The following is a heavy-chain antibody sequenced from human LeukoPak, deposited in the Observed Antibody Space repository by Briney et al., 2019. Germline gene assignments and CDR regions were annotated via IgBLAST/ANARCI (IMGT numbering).Heavy chain of an antibody. Sequence: SETLSLTXTVSGGSISSSSYYWGWIRQPPGKGLEWIGSIYYSGSTYYNPSLKSRVTISVDTSKNQFSLKLSSVTAADTAVYYCARHFCDSSGYSTPDDAFDIWGQGTMVTVSS. V-gene: IGHV4-39*01. CDR3: ARHFCDSSGYSTPDDAFDI. D-gene: IGHD3-22*01. J-gene: IGHJ3*02. CDR1: GGSISSSSYY. CDR2: IYYSGST.